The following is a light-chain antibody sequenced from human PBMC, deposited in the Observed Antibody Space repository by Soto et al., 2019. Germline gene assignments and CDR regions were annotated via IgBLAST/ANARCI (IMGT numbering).Light chain of an antibody. V-gene: IGKV3-15*01. Sequence: EIVMTQSPATLSVSPGERATLSCRASQSVDSKLAWYQQKPGQGPRLLIYGASSRATGIPARFSGSGSGTEFTLTISSLQPEDFAVYYCQHYSTWLWTFGRGTKVEIK. J-gene: IGKJ1*01. CDR2: GAS. CDR3: QHYSTWLWT. CDR1: QSVDSK.